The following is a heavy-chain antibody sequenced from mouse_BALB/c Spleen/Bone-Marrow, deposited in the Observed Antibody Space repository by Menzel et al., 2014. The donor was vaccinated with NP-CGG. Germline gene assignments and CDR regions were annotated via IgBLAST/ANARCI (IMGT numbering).Heavy chain of an antibody. CDR3: AKHGREYYAMDY. CDR1: GFSLXDYG. D-gene: IGHD4-1*01. Sequence: VKLVESGPGLVAPSQSLSITCTVSGFSLXDYGVSWIRQPPGKGLEWLGVIWGGGSTYYNSALKSRLSISKDNSKSQVFLKMNSLRTDDTAMYYCAKHGREYYAMDYWGQGTSVTVSS. V-gene: IGHV2-6-5*01. CDR2: IWGGGST. J-gene: IGHJ4*01.